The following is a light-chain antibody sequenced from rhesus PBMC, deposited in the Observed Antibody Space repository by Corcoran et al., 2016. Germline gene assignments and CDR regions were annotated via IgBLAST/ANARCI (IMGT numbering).Light chain of an antibody. CDR3: LQSSNWPFT. CDR1: QSVSSY. Sequence: EIVMTQSPATLALSPGERATLSCRASQSVSSYLAWYQQKTGQAPRLLIYGASSRATGIPDRLSGSGSGTEFPLTISSLEPEDVGVYFCLQSSNWPFTFGPGTKLDIK. CDR2: GAS. J-gene: IGKJ3*01. V-gene: IGKV3-24*04.